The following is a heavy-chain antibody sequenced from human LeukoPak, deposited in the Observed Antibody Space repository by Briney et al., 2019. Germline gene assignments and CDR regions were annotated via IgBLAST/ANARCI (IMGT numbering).Heavy chain of an antibody. Sequence: GASVKVSCKASGYTFTGYYMHWVRQAPGQGLEWMGPINPNSGGTNYAQKFQGRVTMTRDTSISAAYMELSGLRSDDTAVYYCARLEDTGYNSNFDYWGQGTLVTVSS. J-gene: IGHJ4*02. CDR3: ARLEDTGYNSNFDY. D-gene: IGHD5-24*01. CDR1: GYTFTGYY. V-gene: IGHV1-2*06. CDR2: INPNSGGT.